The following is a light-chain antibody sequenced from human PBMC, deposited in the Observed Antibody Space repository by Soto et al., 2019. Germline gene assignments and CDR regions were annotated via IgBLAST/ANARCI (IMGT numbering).Light chain of an antibody. CDR2: GAS. CDR3: QQYNNWPPIT. J-gene: IGKJ5*01. Sequence: VLTQSPATLSLSPGERATLSCRASLNVNSYLAWYQQKPGQAPRLLIYGASTRATGIPARFSGSGSGTEFTLTISSLQSEDFAVYYCQQYNNWPPITFGQGTRLEIK. V-gene: IGKV3-15*01. CDR1: LNVNSY.